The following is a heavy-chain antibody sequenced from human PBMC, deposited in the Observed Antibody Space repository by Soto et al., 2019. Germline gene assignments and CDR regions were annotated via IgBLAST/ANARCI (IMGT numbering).Heavy chain of an antibody. Sequence: EVQLVESGGNLIQPGGSLRLSCAASGFTVSTNYMTWVRQAPERGLEWVSVIYSGGTTYYADSVKGRFIISRDSSKNTLYLQMNSLRVEDTAVYYCAREIRSAYNQRDGLCWGQGTLVTVSS. CDR2: IYSGGTT. CDR1: GFTVSTNY. D-gene: IGHD3-16*01. J-gene: IGHJ4*02. V-gene: IGHV3-53*01. CDR3: AREIRSAYNQRDGLC.